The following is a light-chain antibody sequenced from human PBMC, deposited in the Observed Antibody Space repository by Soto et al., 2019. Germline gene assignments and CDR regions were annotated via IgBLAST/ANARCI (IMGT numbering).Light chain of an antibody. CDR1: QSISNY. Sequence: DIQMTQSPSSLSASVGDRVTITCRASQSISNYLNWYQQKPGKAPKLLIYAASSLQSGVPSRFSGSGSGTDFTPTISSLQPEDFATYYCQQSYNTQTFGPGTKVEIK. CDR3: QQSYNTQT. V-gene: IGKV1-39*01. J-gene: IGKJ3*01. CDR2: AAS.